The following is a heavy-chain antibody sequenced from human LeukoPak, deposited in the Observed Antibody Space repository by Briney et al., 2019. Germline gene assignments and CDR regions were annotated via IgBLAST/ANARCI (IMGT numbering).Heavy chain of an antibody. D-gene: IGHD3-3*01. CDR1: VFTFSSYG. CDR3: AKDAPTYYDFWSGYFDAFDI. CDR2: IRYDGSNK. J-gene: IGHJ3*02. V-gene: IGHV3-30*02. Sequence: PGGSLRLSCAASVFTFSSYGMHWVRQAPGKGLEWVAFIRYDGSNKYYADSVKGRFTISRDDSKNTLYLQMNSLRAEDTAVYYCAKDAPTYYDFWSGYFDAFDIWGQGTMVTVSS.